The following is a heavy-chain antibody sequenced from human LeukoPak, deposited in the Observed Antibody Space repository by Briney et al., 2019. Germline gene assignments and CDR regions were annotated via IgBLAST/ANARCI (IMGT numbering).Heavy chain of an antibody. Sequence: ASVKISCKASGYTFTSYYMHWVRQAPGQGLEWMGWINPNSGGTNYAQKFQGRVTMTRDTSISTAYMELSRLRSDDTAVYYCARAPTVTTGDYWGQGTLVTVSS. V-gene: IGHV1-2*02. CDR2: INPNSGGT. J-gene: IGHJ4*02. CDR1: GYTFTSYY. D-gene: IGHD4-17*01. CDR3: ARAPTVTTGDY.